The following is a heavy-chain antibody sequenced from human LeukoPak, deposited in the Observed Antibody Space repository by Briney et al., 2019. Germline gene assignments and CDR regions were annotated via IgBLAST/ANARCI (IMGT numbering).Heavy chain of an antibody. CDR2: IYPDDSGS. CDR1: GYSFTTYW. Sequence: GESLKISCETSGYSFTTYWIGWVRQMPGTGLEWVGAIYPDDSGSRYSPSFQGQVVISADRSIRTAYLQWNSLKTSDTATYYCVRQRGSSGTINHFDPWGQGTLVTVSS. D-gene: IGHD3-10*01. CDR3: VRQRGSSGTINHFDP. J-gene: IGHJ5*02. V-gene: IGHV5-51*01.